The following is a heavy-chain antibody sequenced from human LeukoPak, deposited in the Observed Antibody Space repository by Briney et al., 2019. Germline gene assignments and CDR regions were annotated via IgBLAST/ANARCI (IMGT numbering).Heavy chain of an antibody. V-gene: IGHV4-38-2*02. CDR1: GYSISSGYY. D-gene: IGHD4-17*01. CDR2: IYYSGST. J-gene: IGHJ4*02. Sequence: SETLSLTCTVSGYSISSGYYWGWIRQPPGKGLEWIGSIYYSGSTYYNPSLKSRVTISVDTSKNQFSLKLSSVTAADTAVYYCARQTTVTTSYWGRGTLVTVSS. CDR3: ARQTTVTTSY.